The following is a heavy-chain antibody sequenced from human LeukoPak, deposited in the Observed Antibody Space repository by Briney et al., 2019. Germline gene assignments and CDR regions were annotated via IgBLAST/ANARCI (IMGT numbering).Heavy chain of an antibody. CDR3: ATVISIAAFDVWFDP. D-gene: IGHD6-6*01. CDR2: MNPNSGNT. CDR1: GYTFTSYD. Sequence: ASVKVSCKASGYTFTSYDINWVRQATGQGLEWMGWMNPNSGNTGYAQKFQGRVTMTRNTSISTAYMELSSLRSEDTAVYYCATVISIAAFDVWFDPWGQGTLVTVSS. V-gene: IGHV1-8*01. J-gene: IGHJ5*02.